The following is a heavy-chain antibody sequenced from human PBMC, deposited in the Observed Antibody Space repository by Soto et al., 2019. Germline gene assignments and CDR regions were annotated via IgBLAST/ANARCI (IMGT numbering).Heavy chain of an antibody. CDR2: ISGSGGST. D-gene: IGHD4-17*01. V-gene: IGHV3-23*01. CDR3: AKDRYGDYGGIDY. CDR1: GFTFSSYA. J-gene: IGHJ4*01. Sequence: GGSLRLSCAASGFTFSSYAMSWVRQAPGKGLEWVSAISGSGGSTYYADSVKGRFTISRDTSKNTLFLQMNSLRAEDTAVYYCAKDRYGDYGGIDYWGHGTMVTVSS.